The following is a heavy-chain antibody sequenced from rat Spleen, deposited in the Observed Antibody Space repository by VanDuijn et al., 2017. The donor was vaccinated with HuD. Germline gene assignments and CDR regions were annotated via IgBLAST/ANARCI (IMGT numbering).Heavy chain of an antibody. Sequence: EVQLVESDGGLVQPGRSLKLSCAASGFTFSDYYMAWVRQAPTKGLEWVATISYDGSSTYYRDSVKGRFTISRDNAKSTLYLQMDSLRSEDTATYYCARRGYDFDYWGQGVMVTVSS. J-gene: IGHJ2*01. D-gene: IGHD1-11*01. CDR2: ISYDGSST. CDR3: ARRGYDFDY. CDR1: GFTFSDYY. V-gene: IGHV5-29*01.